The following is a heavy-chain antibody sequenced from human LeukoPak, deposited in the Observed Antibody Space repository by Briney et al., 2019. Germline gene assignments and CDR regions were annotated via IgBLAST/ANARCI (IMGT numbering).Heavy chain of an antibody. CDR3: ARASMPEDAFDI. D-gene: IGHD2-2*01. V-gene: IGHV1-18*01. J-gene: IGHJ3*02. CDR1: GYTFTTNG. CDR2: ISAYNGNT. Sequence: ASVKVSCKASGYTFTTNGISWVRQAPGQGLEWMGWISAYNGNTNYAQNLQGRVTMTTDTSTSTAYMELRSLRFDDTAVYYCARASMPEDAFDIWGQGTMVTVSS.